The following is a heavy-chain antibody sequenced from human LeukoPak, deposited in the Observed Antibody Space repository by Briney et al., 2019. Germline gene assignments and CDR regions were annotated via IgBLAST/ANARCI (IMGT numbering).Heavy chain of an antibody. CDR1: GYTLTELS. J-gene: IGHJ4*02. V-gene: IGHV1-24*01. D-gene: IGHD2-2*01. CDR2: FDPEDGET. CDR3: ASVVPAATYYFDY. Sequence: ASVKVSCKVSGYTLTELSMHWVRQAPGKGLEWMGGFDPEDGETIYAQKFQGRVTMTEDTATDTAYMELSSLRSDDTAVYYCASVVPAATYYFDYWGQGTLVTVSP.